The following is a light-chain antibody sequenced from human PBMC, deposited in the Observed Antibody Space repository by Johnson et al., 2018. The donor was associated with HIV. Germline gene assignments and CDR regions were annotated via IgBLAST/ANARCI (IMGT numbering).Light chain of an antibody. Sequence: QSVLTQPPSVSAAPGQKVTISCSGSSSNIGNNYVSWYQQVPGTAPKLLIYDNNKRPSGIPDRFSGSKSGTSATLGIAGLQTGDEADYYCGTWVSSVSAPYGFGTGTTVTVL. CDR3: GTWVSSVSAPYG. CDR2: DNN. CDR1: SSNIGNNY. V-gene: IGLV1-51*01. J-gene: IGLJ1*01.